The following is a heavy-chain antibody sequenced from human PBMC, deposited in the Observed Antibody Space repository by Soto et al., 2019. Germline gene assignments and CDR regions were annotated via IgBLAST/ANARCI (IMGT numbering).Heavy chain of an antibody. CDR2: IFYSGST. V-gene: IGHV4-59*01. CDR1: GGSISNYY. CDR3: AKDSGYNYGYFRWFDP. D-gene: IGHD5-18*01. Sequence: SETLSLTCTVSGGSISNYYLSWIRQPPGRGLEWIGHIFYSGSTNYNPALKSRVTISVDTSKSQFSLKLSSVTAADTAVYYCAKDSGYNYGYFRWFDPWGRGILVTVSS. J-gene: IGHJ5*02.